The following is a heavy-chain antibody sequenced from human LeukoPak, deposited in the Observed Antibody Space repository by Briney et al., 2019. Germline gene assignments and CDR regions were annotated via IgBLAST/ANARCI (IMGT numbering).Heavy chain of an antibody. Sequence: PSETLSLTCAVYGGSFSGYYWSWIRQPPGKGLEWIGEINHSGSTNYNASLKSRVTISVDTSKNQFSLKLSSVTAADTAVYYCARKTATYCSGGSCYFTSFDYWGQGTLVTVSS. CDR3: ARKTATYCSGGSCYFTSFDY. D-gene: IGHD2-15*01. J-gene: IGHJ4*02. V-gene: IGHV4-34*01. CDR1: GGSFSGYY. CDR2: INHSGST.